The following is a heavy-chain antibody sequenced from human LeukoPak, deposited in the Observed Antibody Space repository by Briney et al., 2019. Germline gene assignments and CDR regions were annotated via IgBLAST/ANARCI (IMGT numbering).Heavy chain of an antibody. D-gene: IGHD1-26*01. CDR2: LSGDGGST. CDR3: AKGSVVRGSYSRTVYYYYGMDV. Sequence: GGSLRLSCAASGFTFDDYAMHWVRQAPGKGLEWVSLLSGDGGSTYYAYSVKGRFTISRDNSKNSLSLQLNSLTSEDTAPYFCAKGSVVRGSYSRTVYYYYGMDVGGQGTTVTVSS. J-gene: IGHJ6*02. CDR1: GFTFDDYA. V-gene: IGHV3-43*02.